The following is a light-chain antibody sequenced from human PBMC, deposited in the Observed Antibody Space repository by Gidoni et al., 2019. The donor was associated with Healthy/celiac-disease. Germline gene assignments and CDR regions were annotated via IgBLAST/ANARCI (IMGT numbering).Light chain of an antibody. CDR2: DAS. CDR1: QSVSSY. V-gene: IGKV3-11*01. Sequence: EIGLTQPPATLSLSPGERATLSCRASQSVSSYLAWYQQKPGQAPRLLIYDASNRATGIPARFSGSGSGTDFTLTISSLEPEDFAVYYCQQRSNWPQDLTFGGGTKVEIK. J-gene: IGKJ4*01. CDR3: QQRSNWPQDLT.